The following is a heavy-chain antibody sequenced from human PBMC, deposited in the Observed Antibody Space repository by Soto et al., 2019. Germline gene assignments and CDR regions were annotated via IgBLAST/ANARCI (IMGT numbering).Heavy chain of an antibody. Sequence: GGSLRLSCAASGFTFSSYGMHWVRQAPGKGLEWVAVIWYDGSNKYYADSVKGRFTISRDNSKNTLYLQMNSLRAEDTAVYYCARDRGIVGATYFPGDYYYGMDVWGQGTTVTVSS. V-gene: IGHV3-33*01. CDR3: ARDRGIVGATYFPGDYYYGMDV. J-gene: IGHJ6*02. CDR1: GFTFSSYG. D-gene: IGHD1-26*01. CDR2: IWYDGSNK.